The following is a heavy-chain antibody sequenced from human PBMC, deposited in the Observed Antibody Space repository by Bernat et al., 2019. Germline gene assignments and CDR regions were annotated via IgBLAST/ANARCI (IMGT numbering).Heavy chain of an antibody. V-gene: IGHV3-30-3*01. D-gene: IGHD6-13*01. Sequence: QVQLVESGGGVVQPGRSLRLSCAASGFTISSYAMHWVRQAPGKGLEWVAVISYDGSNKYYADSVKGRFTISRDNSKNTLYLQMNSLRAEDTAVYYCARDPQGSSWYFRILDYYYGMDVWGQGTTVTVSS. CDR1: GFTISSYA. CDR3: ARDPQGSSWYFRILDYYYGMDV. CDR2: ISYDGSNK. J-gene: IGHJ6*02.